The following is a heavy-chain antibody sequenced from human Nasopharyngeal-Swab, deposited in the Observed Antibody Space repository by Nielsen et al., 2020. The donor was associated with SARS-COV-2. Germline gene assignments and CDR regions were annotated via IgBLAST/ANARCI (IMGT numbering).Heavy chain of an antibody. V-gene: IGHV1-18*01. J-gene: IGHJ6*02. D-gene: IGHD5/OR15-5a*01. CDR1: GFTFTSYG. Sequence: ASVKGSCKASGFTFTSYGISWVRQAPGQGLEWMGWISAYNGNTNYAQKLQGRVTMTTDASTSTAYMELRSLRSDDTAVYYCAREVVSLGMDVWGQGTTVTVSS. CDR3: AREVVSLGMDV. CDR2: ISAYNGNT.